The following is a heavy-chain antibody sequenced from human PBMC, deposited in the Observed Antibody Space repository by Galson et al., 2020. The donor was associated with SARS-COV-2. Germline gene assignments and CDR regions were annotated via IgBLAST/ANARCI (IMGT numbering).Heavy chain of an antibody. CDR3: ARDQIPGYYDSSGYYGMDV. J-gene: IGHJ6*02. CDR2: ISSSGSTI. Sequence: TGGSLRLSCAASGFTFSDYYMSWIRQAPGKGLEWVSYISSSGSTIYYADSVKGRFTISRDNAKNSLYLQMNSLRAEDTAVYYCARDQIPGYYDSSGYYGMDVWGQGTTVTVSS. V-gene: IGHV3-11*01. D-gene: IGHD3-22*01. CDR1: GFTFSDYY.